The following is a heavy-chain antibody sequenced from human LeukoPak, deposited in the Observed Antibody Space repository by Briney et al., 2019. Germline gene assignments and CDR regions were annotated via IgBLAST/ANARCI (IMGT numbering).Heavy chain of an antibody. D-gene: IGHD1-14*01. CDR2: IRYDGSNK. Sequence: GGSLRLSCAASGFTFSSYGMHWVRQAPGKGLEWVAFIRYDGSNKYYADSVKGRFTISRDNSKNTLYLQMDSLRAEDTAVYYCAKGRIVHNPFDYWGQGTLVTVSS. J-gene: IGHJ4*02. CDR1: GFTFSSYG. V-gene: IGHV3-30*02. CDR3: AKGRIVHNPFDY.